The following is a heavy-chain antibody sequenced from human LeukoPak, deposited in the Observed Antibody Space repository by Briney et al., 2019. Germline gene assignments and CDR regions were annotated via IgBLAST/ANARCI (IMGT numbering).Heavy chain of an antibody. D-gene: IGHD3-10*01. CDR3: ARDTPYYYGSGSYRKEKFAP. CDR2: ISAYNGNT. J-gene: IGHJ5*02. CDR1: GYTFTSYG. V-gene: IGHV1-18*01. Sequence: GASVKVSCKASGYTFTSYGISWVRQALGQGLEWMGWISAYNGNTNYAQKLQGRVTMTTDTSTSTAYMELRSLRSDDTAVYYCARDTPYYYGSGSYRKEKFAPWGQGTLVTVSS.